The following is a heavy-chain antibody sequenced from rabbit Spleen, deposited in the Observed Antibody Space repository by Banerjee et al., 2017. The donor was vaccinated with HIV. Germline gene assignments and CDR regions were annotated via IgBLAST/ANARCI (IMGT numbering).Heavy chain of an antibody. D-gene: IGHD1-1*01. V-gene: IGHV1S40*01. CDR2: IDTSSDIT. J-gene: IGHJ4*01. CDR3: ARDGESGGGYYPFNL. Sequence: QTLEESGGDLVKPGASLTLTCTASGFDLSNYYYIYWVRQAPGKGLELIACIDTSSDITNYATWAKGRFTISKTSSTTVTLQMTSLTAADTATYFCARDGESGGGYYPFNLWAQGPWSPS. CDR1: GFDLSNYYY.